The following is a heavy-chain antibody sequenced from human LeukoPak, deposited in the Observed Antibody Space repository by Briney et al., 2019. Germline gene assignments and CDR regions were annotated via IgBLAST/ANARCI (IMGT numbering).Heavy chain of an antibody. J-gene: IGHJ3*01. CDR2: IYISGTT. Sequence: SETLSLTCTVSGCSISSSYWSWIRQPAGKGLEWIGRIYISGTTNYNPSLKRRVTMSVDTSKNQFSLKVTSVTAADTAVYYCARWVSHGFDVWGQGTMVTVSS. CDR3: ARWVSHGFDV. CDR1: GCSISSSY. V-gene: IGHV4-4*07.